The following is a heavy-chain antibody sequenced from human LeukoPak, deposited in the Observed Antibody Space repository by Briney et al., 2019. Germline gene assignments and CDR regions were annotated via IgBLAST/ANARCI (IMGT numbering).Heavy chain of an antibody. J-gene: IGHJ4*02. Sequence: ASVKVSCKASGYTFTSYGISWVRQAPGQGLEWMGWISAYNGNTNYAQKLQGRVTITTDTSTSTAYMELRSLRSDDTAVYYCARDHVVHYYDSSGYYFDYWGQGTLVTVSS. CDR1: GYTFTSYG. V-gene: IGHV1-18*01. CDR3: ARDHVVHYYDSSGYYFDY. D-gene: IGHD3-22*01. CDR2: ISAYNGNT.